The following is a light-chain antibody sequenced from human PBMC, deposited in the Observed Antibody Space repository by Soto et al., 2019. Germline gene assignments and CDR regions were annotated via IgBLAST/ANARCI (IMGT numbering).Light chain of an antibody. CDR2: KTS. V-gene: IGKV1-5*03. CDR3: QHWNDYSWT. J-gene: IGKJ1*01. Sequence: DINMNQYPSTLSASVGDRVTITCRASQSISIWLAWYQQKPGKAPNLLIYKTSSLETGVPSRFSGSGSGTEFTLTISSLQPDDFATYYCQHWNDYSWTFGQGTKVEVK. CDR1: QSISIW.